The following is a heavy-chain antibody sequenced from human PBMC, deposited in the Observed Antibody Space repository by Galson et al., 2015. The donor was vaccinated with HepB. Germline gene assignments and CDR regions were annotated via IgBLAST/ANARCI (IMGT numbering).Heavy chain of an antibody. Sequence: SLRLSCAASGFTFSSYAMHWVRQAPGKGLEWVAVISYDGSNKYYADSVKGRFTISRDNSKNTLYLQMNSLRAEDTAVYYCAKPTVTINFDYWGQGTLVTVSS. J-gene: IGHJ4*02. CDR3: AKPTVTINFDY. V-gene: IGHV3-30-3*01. CDR1: GFTFSSYA. D-gene: IGHD4-17*01. CDR2: ISYDGSNK.